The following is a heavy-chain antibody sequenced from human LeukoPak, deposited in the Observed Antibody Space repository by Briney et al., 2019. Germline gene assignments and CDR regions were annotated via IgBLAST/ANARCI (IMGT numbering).Heavy chain of an antibody. CDR2: IYPSGST. D-gene: IGHD2/OR15-2a*01. J-gene: IGHJ4*02. CDR3: AGHHPRNTVDF. V-gene: IGHV4-30-2*01. Sequence: SETLSLTCAVSGGSISSDTYSWSWIRQPPGKGLEWIGYIYPSGSTYYNPSLKSRVTISVDTSKNQFSLKLSSVTAADTAVYYCAGHHPRNTVDFWGQGTLVTVSS. CDR1: GGSISSDTYS.